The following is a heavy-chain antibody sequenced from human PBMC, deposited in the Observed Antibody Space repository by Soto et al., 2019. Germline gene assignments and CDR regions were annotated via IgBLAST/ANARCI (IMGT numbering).Heavy chain of an antibody. D-gene: IGHD6-13*01. CDR2: VSHDGRNT. J-gene: IGHJ4*02. Sequence: GSLRLSCAAPGFTFSDYAMHWVRQAPGKGLEWVAVVSHDGRNTHYADSVKGRFTISRDNSKNTLYLQMNSLRAEDTAVYYCARARSTAAGLFDYWGLGTLVTVSS. CDR3: ARARSTAAGLFDY. V-gene: IGHV3-30*03. CDR1: GFTFSDYA.